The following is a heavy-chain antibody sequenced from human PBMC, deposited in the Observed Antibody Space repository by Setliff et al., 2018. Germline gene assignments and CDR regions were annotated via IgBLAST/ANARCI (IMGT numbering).Heavy chain of an antibody. J-gene: IGHJ4*02. CDR3: ARSFSRREKFLLDY. V-gene: IGHV4-59*12. Sequence: PSETLSLTCTVSGGSISSYYWSWIRQPPGKGLEWIGYIYYSGSTNYNPSLKSRVTISMDTSKNQFSLKVSSVTAADTAVYYCARSFSRREKFLLDYWGQGALVTVSS. CDR1: GGSISSYY. CDR2: IYYSGST.